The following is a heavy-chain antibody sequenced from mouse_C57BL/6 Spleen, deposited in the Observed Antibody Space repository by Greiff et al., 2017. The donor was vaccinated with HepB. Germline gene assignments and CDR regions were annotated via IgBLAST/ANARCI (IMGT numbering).Heavy chain of an antibody. Sequence: EVQLVESGGDLVKPGGSLKLSCAASGFTFSSYGMSWVRQTPDKRLEWVATISSGGSYTYYPDSVKGRFTISRDNAKNTLYLQMSSLKSEDTAMYYCARLRSDYFDYWGQGTTLTVSS. J-gene: IGHJ2*01. CDR3: ARLRSDYFDY. V-gene: IGHV5-6*01. CDR2: ISSGGSYT. CDR1: GFTFSSYG.